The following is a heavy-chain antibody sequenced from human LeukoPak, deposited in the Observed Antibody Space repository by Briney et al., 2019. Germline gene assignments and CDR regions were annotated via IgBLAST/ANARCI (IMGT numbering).Heavy chain of an antibody. J-gene: IGHJ4*02. V-gene: IGHV4-34*01. CDR1: GGSFSGYY. CDR3: ARPQLSDILTGFVY. D-gene: IGHD3-9*01. Sequence: SETLSLTCAVYGGSFSGYYWSWIRQPPPKGLEWIGEINHSGITNYNPSLKSRVTISVDTSKNQFSLKLSSVTAADTAVYYCARPQLSDILTGFVYWGQGTLVTVS. CDR2: INHSGIT.